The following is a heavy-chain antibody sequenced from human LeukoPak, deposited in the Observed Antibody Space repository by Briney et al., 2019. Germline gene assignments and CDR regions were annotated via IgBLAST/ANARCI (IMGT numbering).Heavy chain of an antibody. Sequence: PGGSLRLSCAASGFTVSSNYMSWVRQAPGKGLEWVSVVYSGGSTYYADSEKGRFTISRDNAKNSLYLQMNSLRAEDTALYYCAKGKGYYYDSSGHRNYFDYWGQGTLVTVSS. CDR1: GFTVSSNY. D-gene: IGHD3-22*01. CDR2: VYSGGST. V-gene: IGHV3-53*05. CDR3: AKGKGYYYDSSGHRNYFDY. J-gene: IGHJ4*02.